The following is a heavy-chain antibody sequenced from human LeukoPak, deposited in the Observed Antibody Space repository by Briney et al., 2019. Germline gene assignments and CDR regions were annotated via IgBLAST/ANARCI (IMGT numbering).Heavy chain of an antibody. CDR1: GFTFSSYG. V-gene: IGHV3-23*01. D-gene: IGHD5-12*01. Sequence: GGSLRLSCAASGFTFSSYGMSWVRQAPGKGLEWVSAISGSGGSTYYADSVKGRFTISRDNSKNTLYLQMNSLRAEDTAVYYCAHNSGYDLYDYWGQGTLVTVSS. CDR2: ISGSGGST. J-gene: IGHJ4*02. CDR3: AHNSGYDLYDY.